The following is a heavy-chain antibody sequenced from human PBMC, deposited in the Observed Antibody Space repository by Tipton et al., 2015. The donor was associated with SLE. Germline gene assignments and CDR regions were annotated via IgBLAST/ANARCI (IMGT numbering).Heavy chain of an antibody. CDR3: ARELDIMYTTYLDY. CDR1: GYSISPYY. CDR2: IHSSGTT. V-gene: IGHV4-59*01. J-gene: IGHJ4*02. D-gene: IGHD5/OR15-5a*01. Sequence: TLSLTCTVSGYSISPYYWSWIRQTPGKGLEWIGYIHSSGTTNYSPSLNSRVTMSVDTSKNQFSLRLTSVTAADSAVYFCARELDIMYTTYLDYWGKGPLVTVSS.